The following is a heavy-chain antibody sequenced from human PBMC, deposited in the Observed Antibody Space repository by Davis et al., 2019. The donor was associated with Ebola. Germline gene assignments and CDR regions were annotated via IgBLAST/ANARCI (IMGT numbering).Heavy chain of an antibody. CDR3: ARETPISSRSDW. V-gene: IGHV3-48*01. CDR1: GFTFSNYW. Sequence: GESLKISCAASGFTFSNYWMTWVRQAPGKGLEWVSSITTNGWSTYYADSVKGRFIISRDNAKNSLFLQMHSLRGDDTAVYFCARETPISSRSDWWGQGTLVTVSS. D-gene: IGHD2-2*01. CDR2: ITTNGWST. J-gene: IGHJ4*02.